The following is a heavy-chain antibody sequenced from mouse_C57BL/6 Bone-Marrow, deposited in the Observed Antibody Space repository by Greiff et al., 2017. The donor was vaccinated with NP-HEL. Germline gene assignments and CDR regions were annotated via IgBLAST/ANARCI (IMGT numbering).Heavy chain of an antibody. CDR2: ISSGGSYT. CDR3: ARLGFAY. V-gene: IGHV5-6*01. J-gene: IGHJ3*01. Sequence: EVKVVESGGDLVKPGGSLKLSCAASGFTFSSYGMSWVRQTPDKRLEWVATISSGGSYTYYPDSVKGRFTISRDNAKNTLDLQMSSLKSEDTAMYYCARLGFAYWGQGTLVTVSA. CDR1: GFTFSSYG.